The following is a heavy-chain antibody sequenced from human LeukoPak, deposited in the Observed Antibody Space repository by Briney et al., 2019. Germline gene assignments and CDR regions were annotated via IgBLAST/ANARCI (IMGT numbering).Heavy chain of an antibody. D-gene: IGHD3-16*01. J-gene: IGHJ4*02. CDR3: ARGSVMTLFFDY. CDR2: INMGNGNI. V-gene: IGHV1-3*04. Sequence: ASVKASCKASGFTFSGYAVHWVRQAPGQGLEWMGWINMGNGNIKYSQKFQGRVSITRDTSATTAYMDLSSLRSEDTAVYYCARGSVMTLFFDYWGQGTLVTVSS. CDR1: GFTFSGYA.